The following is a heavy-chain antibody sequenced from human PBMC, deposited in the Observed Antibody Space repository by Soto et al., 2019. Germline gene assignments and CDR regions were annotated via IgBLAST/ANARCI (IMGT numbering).Heavy chain of an antibody. D-gene: IGHD1-20*01. CDR1: RFTLSSYV. Sequence: EVQLLESGGGLVQPGGSLRLSCAASRFTLSSYVMSWVRQAPGKGLEWVSSISNSGGSTYYADSVKGRFTISRDKSKNTLYLQMNSLRAEDTALYYCAKTIGYTWNAGLVAGYYYGMDVWGQGTTVTVSS. J-gene: IGHJ6*02. V-gene: IGHV3-23*01. CDR2: ISNSGGST. CDR3: AKTIGYTWNAGLVAGYYYGMDV.